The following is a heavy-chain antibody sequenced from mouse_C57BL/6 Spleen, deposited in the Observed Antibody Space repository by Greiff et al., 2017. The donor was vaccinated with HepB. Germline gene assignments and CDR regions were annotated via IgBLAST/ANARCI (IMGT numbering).Heavy chain of an antibody. Sequence: VQLQQSGTVLARPGASVKMSCKTSGYTFTSYWMHWVNQRPGQGLEWIGAIYPGNSDTSYNQKFKGKAKLTAVTSASTAYMELSSLTSEDSAVYYCTRRSTVVAKDYFDYWGQGTTLTVSS. J-gene: IGHJ2*01. D-gene: IGHD1-1*01. V-gene: IGHV1-5*01. CDR3: TRRSTVVAKDYFDY. CDR1: GYTFTSYW. CDR2: IYPGNSDT.